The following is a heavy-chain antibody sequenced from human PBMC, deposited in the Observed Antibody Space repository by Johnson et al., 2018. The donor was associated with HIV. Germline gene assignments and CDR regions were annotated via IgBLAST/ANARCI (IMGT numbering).Heavy chain of an antibody. CDR2: IKSKTDGGTT. CDR1: GFTFSNAW. CDR3: TTGRPSSAAFDI. Sequence: MQLVESGGGVVQPGGSLRLSCAASGFTFSNAWMSWVRQAPGKGLEWVDRIKSKTDGGTTDYAAPVNGRFTISRDDSKNTLYLQMNSLKTEASAVYYVTTGRPSSAAFDIWGQGTMVTVSS. J-gene: IGHJ3*02. V-gene: IGHV3-15*01.